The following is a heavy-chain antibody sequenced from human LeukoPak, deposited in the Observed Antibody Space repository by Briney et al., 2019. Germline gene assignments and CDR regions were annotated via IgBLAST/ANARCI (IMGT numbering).Heavy chain of an antibody. Sequence: SETLSLTCNVSGGSISSSSYYWGWIRQPPGKGLEWIGSIYYSGSTYYNPSLKSRVTISVDTSKNQLSMRLSSVTAADTAVYYCARTWIQLWLRDYYFDYWGQGTLVTVSS. V-gene: IGHV4-39*01. CDR2: IYYSGST. CDR1: GGSISSSSYY. J-gene: IGHJ4*02. D-gene: IGHD5-18*01. CDR3: ARTWIQLWLRDYYFDY.